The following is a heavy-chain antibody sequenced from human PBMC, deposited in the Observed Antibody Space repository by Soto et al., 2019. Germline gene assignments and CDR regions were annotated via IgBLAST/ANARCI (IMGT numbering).Heavy chain of an antibody. V-gene: IGHV3-15*01. CDR3: SYGANQYFDY. Sequence: GGSLRLSCAASGLTSGFTFSDFAMSWVRQAPGKGLEWVGRIKSKTAGGTTDYAAPVKGRFTISRDESENTLFLHMNSLKTEDTAVYYCSYGANQYFDYWGQGALVTVSS. J-gene: IGHJ4*02. CDR1: GFTFSDFA. D-gene: IGHD4-17*01. CDR2: IKSKTAGGTT.